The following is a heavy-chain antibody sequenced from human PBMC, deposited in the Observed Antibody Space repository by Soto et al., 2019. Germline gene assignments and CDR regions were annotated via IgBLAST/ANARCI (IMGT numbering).Heavy chain of an antibody. CDR1: GYTFTNYG. V-gene: IGHV1-18*01. Sequence: QVQLVQSETEVKKPGASVKVSGKSSGYTFTNYGFSWVRKAPGLGLEWMGWISAHSGNTHYAQNLQDRVTVTTDPATSTAYMELRNLRSDDTAVYYCTRVRDFWSGHPFDYWGQGTLVTVSS. J-gene: IGHJ4*02. CDR2: ISAHSGNT. D-gene: IGHD3-3*01. CDR3: TRVRDFWSGHPFDY.